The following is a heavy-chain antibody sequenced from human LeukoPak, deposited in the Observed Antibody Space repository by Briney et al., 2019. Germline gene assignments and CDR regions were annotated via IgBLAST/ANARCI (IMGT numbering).Heavy chain of an antibody. Sequence: ASVKVSCKASGYTFTSYDINWVRQATGQGLEWMGWMNPNSGNTGYAQKFQGRVTITRNTSISTAYMELSSLRSEDTAVYYCARGSVDILTGYLTGSDAFDIWGQGTMVTVSS. CDR2: MNPNSGNT. V-gene: IGHV1-8*03. CDR1: GYTFTSYD. J-gene: IGHJ3*02. CDR3: ARGSVDILTGYLTGSDAFDI. D-gene: IGHD3-9*01.